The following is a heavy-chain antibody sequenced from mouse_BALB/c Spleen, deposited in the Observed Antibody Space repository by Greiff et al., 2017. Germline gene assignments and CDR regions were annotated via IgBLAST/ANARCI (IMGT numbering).Heavy chain of an antibody. V-gene: IGHV5-4*02. CDR2: ISDGGSYT. CDR1: GFTFSDYY. CDR3: ARDRSYGLMDY. Sequence: EVQRVESGGGLVKPGGSLKLSCAASGFTFSDYYMYWVRQTPEKRLEWVATISDGGSYTYYPDSVKGRFTISRDNAKNNLYLQMSSLKSEDTAMYYCARDRSYGLMDYWGQGTSVTVSS. J-gene: IGHJ4*01. D-gene: IGHD1-1*02.